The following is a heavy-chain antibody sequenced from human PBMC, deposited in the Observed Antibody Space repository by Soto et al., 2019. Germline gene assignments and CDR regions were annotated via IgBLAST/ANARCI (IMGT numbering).Heavy chain of an antibody. J-gene: IGHJ6*02. Sequence: QVHLVQSGAEVKKSGSSVTVSCRASGGTFSNYAISWVRQAPGQGFEWLGGIIPIFRTPNKVQEFQGRVTITADTSTNTAYMELSSRRSEDTAVYFWAVGAREPYNWNYYSYGLDVWGQGTTVTVS. CDR1: GGTFSNYA. V-gene: IGHV1-69*06. D-gene: IGHD1-20*01. CDR2: IIPIFRTP. CDR3: AVGAREPYNWNYYSYGLDV.